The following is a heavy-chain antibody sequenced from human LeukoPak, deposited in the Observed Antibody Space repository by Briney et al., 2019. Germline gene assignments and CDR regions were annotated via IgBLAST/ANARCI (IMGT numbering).Heavy chain of an antibody. J-gene: IGHJ6*02. CDR2: FDPEDGET. V-gene: IGHV1-24*01. CDR1: GYTPTELS. CDR3: STWEYCSSTSCPRIYYYGMDV. Sequence: ASVKVSCKVSGYTPTELSMHWVRQAPGKGLEWMGGFDPEDGETIYAQKFQGRVTMTEDTSTDTAYMELSSLRSEDTAVYYCSTWEYCSSTSCPRIYYYGMDVWGQGTTVTVSS. D-gene: IGHD2-2*01.